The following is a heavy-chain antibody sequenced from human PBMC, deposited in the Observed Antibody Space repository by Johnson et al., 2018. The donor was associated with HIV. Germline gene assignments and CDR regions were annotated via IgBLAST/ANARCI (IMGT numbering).Heavy chain of an antibody. CDR2: IKQDGGEK. Sequence: VQLVESGGGVVQPGRSLRLSCVASGFTFSSYGMNWVRQAPGKGLEGVANIKQDGGEKYYVDSVTGRFTISRDNAKNSLYLQMNSLRAEDTAVYYCARVRPYNWNDVHAFDIWGQGTMVTVSS. CDR3: ARVRPYNWNDVHAFDI. J-gene: IGHJ3*02. V-gene: IGHV3-7*03. CDR1: GFTFSSYG. D-gene: IGHD1-20*01.